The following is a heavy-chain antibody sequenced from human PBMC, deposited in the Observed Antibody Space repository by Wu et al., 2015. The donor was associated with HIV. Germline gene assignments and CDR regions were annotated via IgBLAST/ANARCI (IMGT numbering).Heavy chain of an antibody. D-gene: IGHD6-19*01. CDR1: GYTLTELS. CDR2: FDPEDGET. CDR3: ATDRYSSGWNRNYYYYGMDV. V-gene: IGHV1-24*01. J-gene: IGHJ6*02. Sequence: QVQLVQSGAEVKKPGASVKVSCKVSGYTLTELSMHWVRQAPGKGLEWMGGFDPEDGETIYAQKFQGRVTMTEDTSTDTAYMELSSLRSEDTAVYYCATDRYSSGWNRNYYYYGMDVWGQGTTVTVSS.